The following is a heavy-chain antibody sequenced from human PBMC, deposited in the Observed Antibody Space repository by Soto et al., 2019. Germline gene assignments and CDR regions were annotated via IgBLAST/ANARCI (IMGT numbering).Heavy chain of an antibody. CDR1: GFTFRSSP. CDR3: ARRGIAATWFDP. CDR2: INGGDDSE. D-gene: IGHD2-15*01. J-gene: IGHJ5*02. V-gene: IGHV3-23*01. Sequence: GGSLRLSCAVSGFTFRSSPMSWVRRAPGKGLKWVSGINGGDDSEHYVDSVRGRFTIIRDNSKNLLLLQMNSLRVEDTAIYYCARRGIAATWFDPWGQGTLVTVSS.